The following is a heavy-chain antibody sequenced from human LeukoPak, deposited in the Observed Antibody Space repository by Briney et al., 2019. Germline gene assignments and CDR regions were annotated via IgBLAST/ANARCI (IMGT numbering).Heavy chain of an antibody. CDR2: MNPNSGNT. CDR1: GYTFTSYD. Sequence: EASVKVSCKASGYTFTSYDINWVRQATGQGLEWMGCMNPNSGNTAFAQKFQGRVTLIRNASISTAYMELTSVRSEDTAVYYCARGRGWLADYWGQGTLVTVSS. CDR3: ARGRGWLADY. J-gene: IGHJ4*02. D-gene: IGHD6-19*01. V-gene: IGHV1-8*01.